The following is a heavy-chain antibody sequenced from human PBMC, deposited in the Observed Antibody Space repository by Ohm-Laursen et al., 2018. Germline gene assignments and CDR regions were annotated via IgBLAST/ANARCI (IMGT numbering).Heavy chain of an antibody. CDR3: ARDGGVVPAAVDAFDI. CDR2: IYYSGST. V-gene: IGHV4-61*01. D-gene: IGHD2-2*01. J-gene: IGHJ3*02. CDR1: GGSVSSDSYY. Sequence: GTLSLTCTVSGGSVSSDSYYWSWIRQPPGKGLEWIGYIYYSGSTNYNPSLKSRVTISVDTSKNQFSLKLSSVTAADTAVYYCARDGGVVPAAVDAFDIWGQGTMVTVSS.